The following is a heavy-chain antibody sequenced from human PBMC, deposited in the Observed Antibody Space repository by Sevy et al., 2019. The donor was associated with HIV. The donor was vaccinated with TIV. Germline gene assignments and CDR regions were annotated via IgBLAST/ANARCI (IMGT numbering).Heavy chain of an antibody. CDR3: ASGGNGDFWSYEYYYYGMDV. J-gene: IGHJ6*02. CDR1: GYSFDSYD. V-gene: IGHV1-8*01. D-gene: IGHD3-3*01. CDR2: MSPKTGAK. Sequence: ASVKVSCEGSGYSFDSYDINWVRQATGQGLEWMGWMSPKTGAKGFAQTFKGRVTMTRNTSISTAYMELSSLTNEDTAVYYCASGGNGDFWSYEYYYYGMDVWGQGTTVTVSS.